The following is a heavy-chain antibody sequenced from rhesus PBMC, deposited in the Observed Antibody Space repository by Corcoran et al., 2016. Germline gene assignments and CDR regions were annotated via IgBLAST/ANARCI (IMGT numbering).Heavy chain of an antibody. Sequence: VQLQESGPGLVKPSQTLSLTCAISGDSVSSNSVTWNWIRQAPSRGRELLERTYDRSKWYNDYAQSVKNRITVNQDTSKNQCSLQLKSVTPEDMAVYYCARGLGYWGQGVLVTVSS. CDR2: TYDRSKWYN. V-gene: IGHV6-1*01. J-gene: IGHJ4*01. CDR1: GDSVSSNSVT. CDR3: ARGLGY.